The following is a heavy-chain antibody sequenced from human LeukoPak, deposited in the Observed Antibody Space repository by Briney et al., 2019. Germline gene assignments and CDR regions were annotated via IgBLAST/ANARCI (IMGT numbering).Heavy chain of an antibody. J-gene: IGHJ4*02. V-gene: IGHV3-21*01. CDR3: ASYPYSGSYFFDY. D-gene: IGHD1-26*01. CDR1: GFTFSSYS. Sequence: GGSLRLSCAASGFTFSSYSMNWVRQAPGKGLEWVSSISSSSSYIYYADSVKGRFTISRDNAENSLYLQMNSLRAEDTAVYYCASYPYSGSYFFDYWGQGTLVTVSS. CDR2: ISSSSSYI.